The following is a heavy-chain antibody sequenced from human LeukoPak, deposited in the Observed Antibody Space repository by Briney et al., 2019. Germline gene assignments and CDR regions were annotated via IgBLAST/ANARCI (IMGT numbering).Heavy chain of an antibody. D-gene: IGHD3-9*01. CDR1: GFTFSSYS. CDR3: ARDLNFDWMYYFDY. CDR2: ISSSSSTI. J-gene: IGHJ4*02. V-gene: IGHV3-48*04. Sequence: GGSLRLSCAASGFTFSSYSMNWVRQAPGKGLEWVSYISSSSSTIYYADSVKGRFTISRDNAKNSLYLQMNSLRAEDTAVYYCARDLNFDWMYYFDYWGQGTLVTVSS.